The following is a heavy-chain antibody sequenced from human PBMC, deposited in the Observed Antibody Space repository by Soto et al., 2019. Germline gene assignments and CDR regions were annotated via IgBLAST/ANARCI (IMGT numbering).Heavy chain of an antibody. D-gene: IGHD5-12*01. CDR2: ISWNSGSI. Sequence: QTGGSLRLSCAASGFTFDDYAMHCVRQAPGKGLEWVSGISWNSGSIGYADSGKGRFTISRDNAKNSLYLQMNSLRSEDTALYYCAKDMGYDLSPLGYFDYWGQGTLVTVSS. CDR3: AKDMGYDLSPLGYFDY. V-gene: IGHV3-9*01. J-gene: IGHJ4*02. CDR1: GFTFDDYA.